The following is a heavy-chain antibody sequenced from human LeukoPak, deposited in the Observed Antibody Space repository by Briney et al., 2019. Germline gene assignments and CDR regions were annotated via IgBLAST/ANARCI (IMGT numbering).Heavy chain of an antibody. V-gene: IGHV3-15*01. CDR3: AHRDTTMVRVDY. Sequence: GGSLRLSCAASGFTFRNASMSWVRQAPGKGLEWVGRIKSKTDGGRTDYAAPMKGRFTISRDDSKNTLYLEMNSLTTEDTAVYFCAHRDTTMVRVDYWGQGTLVTVSS. CDR2: IKSKTDGGRT. D-gene: IGHD5-18*01. J-gene: IGHJ4*02. CDR1: GFTFRNAS.